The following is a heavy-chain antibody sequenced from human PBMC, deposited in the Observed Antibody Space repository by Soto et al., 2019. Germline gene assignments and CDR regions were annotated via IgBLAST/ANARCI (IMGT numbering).Heavy chain of an antibody. CDR1: GYSISSGFY. J-gene: IGHJ4*02. CDR3: ARVSSGSFRIDY. V-gene: IGHV4-38-2*01. D-gene: IGHD6-19*01. CDR2: IYQSGSP. Sequence: QVQLQESGSGLVKPSETLSLTCGVSGYSISSGFYWGWIRQPPGKGLQWIANIYQSGSPFYNPSRKRRVTISVDTSKNQCSLNLSSLTAADTAVYYCARVSSGSFRIDYWGQGTLVTVSS.